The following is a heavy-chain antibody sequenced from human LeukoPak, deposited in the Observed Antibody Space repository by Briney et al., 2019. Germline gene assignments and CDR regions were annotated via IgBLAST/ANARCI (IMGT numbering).Heavy chain of an antibody. Sequence: PSETLSLTCGVSGGSISSASYYWSFIRQPRGKGLEWIGSIYYSGSTYYNPSLRSRVTISVDTSKNKFSLKLRSVTAADTAVYYSSRRDCSRTDCFYWFFDLWGRGALLTVSS. J-gene: IGHJ2*01. CDR3: SRRDCSRTDCFYWFFDL. D-gene: IGHD2-2*01. CDR2: IYYSGST. CDR1: GGSISSASYY. V-gene: IGHV4-39*07.